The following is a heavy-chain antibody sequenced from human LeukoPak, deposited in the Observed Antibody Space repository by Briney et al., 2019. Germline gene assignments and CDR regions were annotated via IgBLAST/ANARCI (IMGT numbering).Heavy chain of an antibody. Sequence: PSETLSLTRTVSGGSISSYYWSWIRQPPGKGLEWIGYIYYSGSTNYNPSLKSRVTISVDTSKNQFSLKLSSVTAADTAVYYCARQGLRFSLSGFWFDPWGQGTLVTVSS. J-gene: IGHJ5*02. CDR2: IYYSGST. V-gene: IGHV4-59*08. CDR1: GGSISSYY. CDR3: ARQGLRFSLSGFWFDP. D-gene: IGHD3-3*01.